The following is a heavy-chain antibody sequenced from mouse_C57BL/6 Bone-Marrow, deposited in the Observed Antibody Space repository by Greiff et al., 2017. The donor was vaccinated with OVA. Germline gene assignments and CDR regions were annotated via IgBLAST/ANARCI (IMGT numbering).Heavy chain of an antibody. CDR1: GYTFTSYW. CDR2: IHPNSGST. J-gene: IGHJ2*01. V-gene: IGHV1-64*01. D-gene: IGHD1-1*01. CDR3: ARPDYYGSRDFDY. Sequence: QVQLQQPGAELVKPGASVKLSCKASGYTFTSYWMHWVKQRPGQGLEWIGMIHPNSGSTNYNEKFKSKATLTVDKSSSTANMQLSSLTSEDSAVYYCARPDYYGSRDFDYWGQGTTLTVSS.